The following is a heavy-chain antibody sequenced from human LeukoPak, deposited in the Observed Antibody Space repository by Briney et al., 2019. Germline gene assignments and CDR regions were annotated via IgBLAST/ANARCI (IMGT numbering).Heavy chain of an antibody. CDR1: GFTFDDYG. CDR2: ISGSGGST. V-gene: IGHV3-23*01. Sequence: GGSLRLSCAASGFTFDDYGMSWVRQAPGKGLEWVSAISGSGGSTYYADSVKGRFTISRDNSKNTLYLQMNSLRAEDTAVYYCAKLVVTATFHFDYWGQGTLVTVSS. D-gene: IGHD2-21*02. CDR3: AKLVVTATFHFDY. J-gene: IGHJ4*02.